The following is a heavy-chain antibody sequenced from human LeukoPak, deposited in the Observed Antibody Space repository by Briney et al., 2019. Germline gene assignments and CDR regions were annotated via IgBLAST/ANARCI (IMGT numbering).Heavy chain of an antibody. CDR1: GFTFSSYG. J-gene: IGHJ4*02. CDR3: ARDLSSSSGWYYFDY. D-gene: IGHD6-19*01. CDR2: ISYEGSLK. V-gene: IGHV3-30*03. Sequence: PGRSLRLSCAASGFTFSSYGMHWVRQAPGKGLEWVAVISYEGSLKYYADSVTGRFTISRDNSKNTLYLQMNSLRVEDTAVYYCARDLSSSSGWYYFDYWGQGTLVTVSS.